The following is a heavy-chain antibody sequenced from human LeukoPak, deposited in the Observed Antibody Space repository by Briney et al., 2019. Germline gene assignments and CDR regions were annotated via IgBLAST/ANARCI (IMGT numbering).Heavy chain of an antibody. Sequence: GGSLRLSCEASGFSFSDYSINWVRQAPGKGLEWVSSISGSRTYVFYADSVKGRFTLSRDNAKNSLYLQMNSLRAEDTAVYYCARDPSSGWYLKGWFDPWGQGTLVTVSS. V-gene: IGHV3-21*01. CDR2: ISGSRTYV. CDR3: ARDPSSGWYLKGWFDP. CDR1: GFSFSDYS. D-gene: IGHD6-19*01. J-gene: IGHJ5*02.